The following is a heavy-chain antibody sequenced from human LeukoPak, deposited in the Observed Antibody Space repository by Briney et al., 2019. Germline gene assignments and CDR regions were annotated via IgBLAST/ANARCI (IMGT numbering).Heavy chain of an antibody. V-gene: IGHV4-61*02. Sequence: SETLSLTCTVSGGSISSGSHYWSWIRQPAGKGLEWIGRIYTSGSTNYNSSLKSRVTISVDTSKNQFSLKLSSVTAADTAVYYCARRRGYSYGYPFDYWGQGTLVTVSS. CDR2: IYTSGST. CDR1: GGSISSGSHY. J-gene: IGHJ4*02. D-gene: IGHD5-18*01. CDR3: ARRRGYSYGYPFDY.